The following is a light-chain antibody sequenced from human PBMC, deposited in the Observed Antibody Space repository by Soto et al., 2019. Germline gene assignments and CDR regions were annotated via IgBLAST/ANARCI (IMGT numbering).Light chain of an antibody. CDR1: QSVGNN. CDR3: QQHDNWPRT. CDR2: GAV. Sequence: EIGMTQSPATLSVSPGERATLSCRASQSVGNNVAWYQQKAGQAPRLLIHGAVTRATGIPARFSGSGSGTEFTLTISSLQSEDFAVYYCQQHDNWPRTFGQGTKVDIK. J-gene: IGKJ1*01. V-gene: IGKV3-15*01.